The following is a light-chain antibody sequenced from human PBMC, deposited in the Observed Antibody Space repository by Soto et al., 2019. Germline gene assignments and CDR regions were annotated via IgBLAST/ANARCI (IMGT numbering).Light chain of an antibody. V-gene: IGLV1-40*01. CDR1: SSNVGAGYD. CDR3: SSYTTSNTRQIV. CDR2: GIY. Sequence: QSVLTQPPSVSGAPGQRVTISCTGSSSNVGAGYDVHWYQQLPGTAPKLLTYGIYNRPSGVPNRFSGSKSGNTASLTISGLQPEDEADYYCSSYTTSNTRQIVLGTGTKVTVL. J-gene: IGLJ1*01.